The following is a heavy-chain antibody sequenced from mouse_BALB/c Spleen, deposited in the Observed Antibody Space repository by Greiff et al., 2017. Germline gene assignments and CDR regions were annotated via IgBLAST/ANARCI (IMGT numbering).Heavy chain of an antibody. D-gene: IGHD1-1*01. Sequence: VQLQQPGAELVMPGASVKMSCKASGYTFTDYWMHWVKQRPGQGLEWIGAIDTSDSYTSYNQKFKGKATLTVDESSSTAYMQLSSLTSEVSAVYYCARGLRSFDYWGQGTTLTVSS. CDR3: ARGLRSFDY. CDR1: GYTFTDYW. CDR2: IDTSDSYT. V-gene: IGHV1-69*01. J-gene: IGHJ2*01.